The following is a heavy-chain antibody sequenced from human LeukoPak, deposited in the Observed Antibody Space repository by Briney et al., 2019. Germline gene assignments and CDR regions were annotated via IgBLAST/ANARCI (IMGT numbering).Heavy chain of an antibody. CDR1: GFTFDDYA. D-gene: IGHD2-15*01. CDR2: ISGDGGST. Sequence: AGSLRLSCAASGFTFDDYATHWVRQAPGKGLEWISLISGDGGSTYYADSVKGRFTISRDNSKNSLYLQMNSLRTEDTALYYFAKVGCSGGSCYPYDAFDIWGQGTMVTVSS. CDR3: AKVGCSGGSCYPYDAFDI. V-gene: IGHV3-43*02. J-gene: IGHJ3*02.